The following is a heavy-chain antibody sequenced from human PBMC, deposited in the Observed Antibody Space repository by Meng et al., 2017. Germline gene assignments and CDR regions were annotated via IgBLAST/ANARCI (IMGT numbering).Heavy chain of an antibody. CDR2: ISSGARNK. CDR1: GFTFKTYV. J-gene: IGHJ4*02. V-gene: IGHV3-30*04. D-gene: IGHD4-17*01. CDR3: AREPGYGDYGTRQFEY. Sequence: GGSLRLSCTASGFTFKTYVMHWVRQAPGKGLEGVAAISSGARNKYFADSVKGRLTISRDDSKNTVYLEMNSLRTEDTAVYYCAREPGYGDYGTRQFEYWGLGTLVTVSS.